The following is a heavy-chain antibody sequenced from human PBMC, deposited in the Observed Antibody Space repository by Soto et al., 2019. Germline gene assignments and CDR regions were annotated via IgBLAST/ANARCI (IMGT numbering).Heavy chain of an antibody. CDR3: ASVRGNYTGVVDY. V-gene: IGHV3-74*01. CDR1: GLTFSSSW. J-gene: IGHJ4*02. Sequence: EVQLVESGGGLVQPGGSRSLSCAVSGLTFSSSWMHWVRQGPGKGLVWVSRINFDGSATHYAVSVKGRFTISRDNAKNVRYLQMTNLSAEDTAVYYSASVRGNYTGVVDYWGQGTLVTVSS. CDR2: INFDGSAT. D-gene: IGHD4-4*01.